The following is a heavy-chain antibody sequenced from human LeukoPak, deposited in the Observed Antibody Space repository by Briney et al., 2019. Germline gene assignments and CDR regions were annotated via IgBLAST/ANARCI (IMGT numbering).Heavy chain of an antibody. CDR3: ARGTLWPAAMMGPIDY. J-gene: IGHJ4*02. CDR2: IYYSGST. D-gene: IGHD2-2*01. CDR1: SGSFSNYY. Sequence: PSETLSLTCAVYSGSFSNYYWGWIRQPPGKGLEWIGSIYYSGSTYYNPSLKSRVTISVDTSKNQFSLKLSSVTAADTAVYYCARGTLWPAAMMGPIDYWGQGTLVTVSS. V-gene: IGHV4-39*07.